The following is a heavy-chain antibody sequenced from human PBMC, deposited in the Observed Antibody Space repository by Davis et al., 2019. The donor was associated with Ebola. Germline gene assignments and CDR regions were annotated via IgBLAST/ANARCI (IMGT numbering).Heavy chain of an antibody. CDR3: AKDMAGTMNWFDP. CDR1: GFTFSTYS. CDR2: ISGSGGTT. Sequence: GGSLRLSCAASGFTFSTYSMSWVRQAPGKGLEWVSAISGSGGTTYYADSVKGRFTISRDNSKNTLYLQMNSLRAEDTAIYYCAKDMAGTMNWFDPWGQGTLVTVSS. D-gene: IGHD6-19*01. J-gene: IGHJ5*02. V-gene: IGHV3-23*01.